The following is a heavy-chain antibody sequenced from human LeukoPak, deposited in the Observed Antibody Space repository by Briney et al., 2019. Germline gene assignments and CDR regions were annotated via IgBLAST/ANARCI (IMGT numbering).Heavy chain of an antibody. J-gene: IGHJ4*02. CDR3: VREGGSFFFEY. D-gene: IGHD1-26*01. V-gene: IGHV3-11*04. CDR1: GFTFYDAW. Sequence: PGGSLRLSCAASGFTFYDAWMSWVRQAPGKGLEWVSYISSSGRTIYYADSVKGRFTISRDNAKNSLYLQMNSLRAEDTAIYYCVREGGSFFFEYWGQGTLVTVSS. CDR2: ISSSGRTI.